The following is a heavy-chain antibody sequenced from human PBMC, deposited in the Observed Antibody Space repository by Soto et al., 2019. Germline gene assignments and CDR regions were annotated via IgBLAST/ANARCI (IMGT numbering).Heavy chain of an antibody. CDR3: ARDRHYYDSSGYYLNWFDP. Sequence: PSETLSLTCAVYGGSFSGYYWSWIRQPPGKGLEWIGEINHSGSTNYNPSLKSRVTISVDTSKNQFSLKLSSVTAADTAVYYCARDRHYYDSSGYYLNWFDPWGQGTLVTVPQ. D-gene: IGHD3-22*01. V-gene: IGHV4-34*01. J-gene: IGHJ5*02. CDR1: GGSFSGYY. CDR2: INHSGST.